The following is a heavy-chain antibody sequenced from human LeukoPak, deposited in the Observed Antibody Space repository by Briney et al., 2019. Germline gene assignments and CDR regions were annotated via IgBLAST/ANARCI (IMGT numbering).Heavy chain of an antibody. J-gene: IGHJ4*02. CDR1: GGSISSSSHY. Sequence: SETLSLTCTVSGGSISSSSHYWGWIRQPPGKGLEWIGVSTYYNPSLKNRVTISRDTSKNQFSLKLSSVTAADTAIYYCARAVYRYGIISYFDSWGQGTLVTVSS. CDR3: ARAVYRYGIISYFDS. V-gene: IGHV4-39*01. CDR2: VST. D-gene: IGHD5-18*01.